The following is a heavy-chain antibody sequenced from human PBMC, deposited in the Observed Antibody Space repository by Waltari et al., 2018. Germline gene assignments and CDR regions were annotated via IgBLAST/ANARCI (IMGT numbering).Heavy chain of an antibody. V-gene: IGHV3-74*01. CDR3: ARVAVTTPWYFDL. D-gene: IGHD2-21*02. J-gene: IGHJ2*01. Sequence: EVQLVESGGGLVQPGGSLRLSCAASGFTFSSYWMHWVRQAPGKGLVWVSRINSAGSTTTYTDSVKGRFTISRDNAKNTLYLQMNSLGAEDTAVYYCARVAVTTPWYFDLWGRGTLVTVSS. CDR1: GFTFSSYW. CDR2: INSAGSTT.